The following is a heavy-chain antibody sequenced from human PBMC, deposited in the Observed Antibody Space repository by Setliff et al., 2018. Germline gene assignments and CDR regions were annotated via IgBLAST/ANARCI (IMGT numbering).Heavy chain of an antibody. J-gene: IGHJ4*02. CDR3: ARDSYTSPDY. D-gene: IGHD6-13*01. CDR1: GFTFSSYA. CDR2: ISYDASNE. Sequence: GGSLRLSCAVSGFTFSSYAMNWVRQAPGKGLEWVAVISYDASNEYYADSVEGRFTISRDNAKNTLYLQMNSLGAEDTAVYYCARDSYTSPDYWGQGTLVTVSS. V-gene: IGHV3-30*07.